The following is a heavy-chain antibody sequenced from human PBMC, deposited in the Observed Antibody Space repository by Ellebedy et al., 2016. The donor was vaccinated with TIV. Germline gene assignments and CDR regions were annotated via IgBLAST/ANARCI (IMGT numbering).Heavy chain of an antibody. CDR3: AKDTEGGNPPDY. CDR2: ISDDGSNK. Sequence: GGSLRLSXVASGFTFSTYGMHWVRQAPGKGLEWVAVISDDGSNKYYADSVKGRFTMSRDNSRNTLYLQMNSLRAEDTAVYYCAKDTEGGNPPDYWGQGTLVTVSS. J-gene: IGHJ4*02. CDR1: GFTFSTYG. D-gene: IGHD4-23*01. V-gene: IGHV3-30*18.